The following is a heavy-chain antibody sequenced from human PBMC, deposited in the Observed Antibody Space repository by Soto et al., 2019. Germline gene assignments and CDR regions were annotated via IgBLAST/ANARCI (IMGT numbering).Heavy chain of an antibody. CDR1: GFSLSTRDVG. CDR2: VYWDDSK. CDR3: AHCRGGVASF. D-gene: IGHD2-2*01. J-gene: IGHJ4*02. V-gene: IGHV2-5*02. Sequence: QITLNESGPTLVKPTQTLTLTCTFSGFSLSTRDVGVGWIRQPPGEALEWLGVVYWDDSKTYSPSLGSRLTIPKDPSKNQVVLRMTKMDPVDTATYYCAHCRGGVASFWGQGTLVTVSS.